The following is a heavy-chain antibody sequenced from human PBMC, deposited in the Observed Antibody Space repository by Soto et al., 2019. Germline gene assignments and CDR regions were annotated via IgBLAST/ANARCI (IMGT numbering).Heavy chain of an antibody. Sequence: QVQLQESGPGLVKPSQTLSLTCTVSGGSISSGGYYWSRIRQHPGKGLEWIGYIYYSGSTYYNPSLKTRVTISVDTSKNQFSLKLSSVTAADTAVYYCARPAHLSRGTYWYFYLWGRGTLVTVSS. CDR2: IYYSGST. J-gene: IGHJ2*01. CDR3: ARPAHLSRGTYWYFYL. CDR1: GGSISSGGYY. V-gene: IGHV4-31*03.